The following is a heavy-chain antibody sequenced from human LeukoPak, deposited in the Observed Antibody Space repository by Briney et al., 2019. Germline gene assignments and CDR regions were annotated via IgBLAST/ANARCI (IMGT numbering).Heavy chain of an antibody. V-gene: IGHV3-7*01. CDR1: GFTFSSYW. CDR3: ASDLGGGNSDY. J-gene: IGHJ4*02. D-gene: IGHD2-15*01. Sequence: QAGGSLRLSCAASGFTFSSYWMSWVRQAPGKGLEWVANIKQDGSEKYYVDSVKGRFTISRDNAKNSLYLQMNSLRAEDTAVYYCASDLGGGNSDYWGQGTLVTVSS. CDR2: IKQDGSEK.